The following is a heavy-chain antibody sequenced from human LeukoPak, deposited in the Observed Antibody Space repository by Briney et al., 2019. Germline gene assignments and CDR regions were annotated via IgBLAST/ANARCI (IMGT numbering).Heavy chain of an antibody. CDR1: GGSISSYY. V-gene: IGHV4-59*01. Sequence: PSETLSLTCTVSGGSISSYYWSWIRQPPGKGLAWIGYIYYSGSTNYNPSLKSRVTISVDTSKNQFSLKLSSVTAADTAVYYCARGEFGGYFDYWGQGTLVTVSS. CDR2: IYYSGST. CDR3: ARGEFGGYFDY. J-gene: IGHJ4*02. D-gene: IGHD3-10*01.